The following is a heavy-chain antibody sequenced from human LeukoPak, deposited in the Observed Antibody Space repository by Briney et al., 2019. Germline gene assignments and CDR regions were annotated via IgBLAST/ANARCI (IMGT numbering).Heavy chain of an antibody. CDR2: IYSGGST. CDR3: ARRPHYYYGMDV. J-gene: IGHJ6*02. CDR1: GFTVSSNY. Sequence: PGGSLRLSCAASGFTVSSNYMSWVRQAPGKGLEWVSVIYSGGSTYYADPVKGRFTISRDNSKNTLYLQMNSLRAEDTAVYYCARRPHYYYGMDVWGQGTTVTVSS. V-gene: IGHV3-66*01. D-gene: IGHD6-6*01.